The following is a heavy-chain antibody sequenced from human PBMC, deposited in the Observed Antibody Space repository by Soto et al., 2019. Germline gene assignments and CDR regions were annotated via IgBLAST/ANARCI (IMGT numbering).Heavy chain of an antibody. CDR3: ARHIVVVTATVSSWSFDL. D-gene: IGHD2-21*02. V-gene: IGHV3-53*02. CDR1: GFTVSSNY. J-gene: IGHJ2*01. CDR2: IYSGGST. Sequence: EVQLVETGGGLIQPGGSLRLSCAASGFTVSSNYMSWVRQAPGKGLEWVAVIYSGGSTDYADSVKGRFTISKDKSKNTLYLHMNRLRAEDTAVYYCARHIVVVTATVSSWSFDLWGRGTLVTVSS.